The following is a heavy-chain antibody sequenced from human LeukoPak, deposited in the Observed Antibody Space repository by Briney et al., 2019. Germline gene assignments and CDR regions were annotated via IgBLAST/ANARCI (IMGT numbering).Heavy chain of an antibody. V-gene: IGHV3-66*01. CDR3: ARCHNWNDCYFDY. Sequence: AGGSLRLSCAASGFTVSRNYMSWVRQAPGKGLEWVSVIYSGGSTYYADSVKGRFTISRDNSKNTLYLQMNSLRAEDAAVYYCARCHNWNDCYFDYWGQGTLVTVSS. CDR2: IYSGGST. CDR1: GFTVSRNY. J-gene: IGHJ4*02. D-gene: IGHD1-1*01.